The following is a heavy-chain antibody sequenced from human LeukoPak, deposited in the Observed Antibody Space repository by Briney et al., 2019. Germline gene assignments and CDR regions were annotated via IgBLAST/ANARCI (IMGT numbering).Heavy chain of an antibody. CDR1: GFTFSSYE. D-gene: IGHD3-10*01. V-gene: IGHV3-48*03. J-gene: IGHJ4*02. CDR2: ISSSGSTI. CDR3: AREKGRGVISPYFDY. Sequence: GGSLRLSCAASGFTFSSYEMNWVRQAPGKGLEWVSYISSSGSTIYYADSVKGRFTISRDSSRNTLYLQMNSLRDEDTAVYYCAREKGRGVISPYFDYWGQGTPVTVSS.